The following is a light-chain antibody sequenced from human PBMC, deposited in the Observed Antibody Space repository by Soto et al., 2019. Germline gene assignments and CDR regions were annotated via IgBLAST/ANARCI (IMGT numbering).Light chain of an antibody. CDR1: RSVSSN. CDR3: QHYYNWRPR. J-gene: IGKJ1*01. V-gene: IGKV3-15*01. Sequence: EIEMTQSPATLSVSPGEEATLSCRASRSVSSNLAWYQQKPGQAPRLLIYDASTRATGIPARFSGSGSGTEFTLTISRLLSEDFAVYYCQHYYNWRPRFGQGTKV. CDR2: DAS.